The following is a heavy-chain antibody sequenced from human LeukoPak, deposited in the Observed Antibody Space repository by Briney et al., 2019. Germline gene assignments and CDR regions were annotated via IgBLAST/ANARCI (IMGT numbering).Heavy chain of an antibody. J-gene: IGHJ6*01. CDR3: ARVELPYCSSTSCYGHYYYGMDV. CDR1: GYTFTGYY. V-gene: IGHV1-2*02. CDR2: INPNSGRT. Sequence: ASVKVSCKASGYTFTGYYLHWVRQAPGQGVEWMGWINPNSGRTIYAPKFQGRVTMTRDTSISTAYMELSRLKSDDTAVYYCARVELPYCSSTSCYGHYYYGMDVWGQGTTVTVSS. D-gene: IGHD2-2*01.